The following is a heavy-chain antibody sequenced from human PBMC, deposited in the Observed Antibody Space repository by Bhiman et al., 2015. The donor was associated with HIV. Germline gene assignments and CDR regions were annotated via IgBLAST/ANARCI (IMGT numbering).Heavy chain of an antibody. Sequence: EVQLVESGGGLVQPGGSLRLSCAASGFSFSTYRMSWVRQAPGKGLEWISYITNTGSTTYYADSVKGRFTISRDNAKNSLYLQMNSLRAEDTAVYYCVRDRAYNQQLMRPVYWGQGTLVSVSS. J-gene: IGHJ4*02. CDR2: ITNTGSTT. V-gene: IGHV3-48*01. D-gene: IGHD1-14*01. CDR3: VRDRAYNQQLMRPVY. CDR1: GFSFSTYR.